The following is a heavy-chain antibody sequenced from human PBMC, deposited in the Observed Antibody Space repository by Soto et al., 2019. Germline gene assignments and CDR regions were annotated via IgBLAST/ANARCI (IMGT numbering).Heavy chain of an antibody. CDR2: ISYDGSNK. V-gene: IGHV3-30*18. J-gene: IGHJ6*02. CDR1: GFTFSSYG. Sequence: QVQLVESGGGVVQPGRSLRLSCAASGFTFSSYGMHWVRQAPCKGLEWVAVISYDGSNKNYADSVKGRFTISRDNSKNTQYLQMNSLRAEDTAVYYCAKEVWSGPMDVWGQGTTVTVSS. CDR3: AKEVWSGPMDV. D-gene: IGHD3-3*01.